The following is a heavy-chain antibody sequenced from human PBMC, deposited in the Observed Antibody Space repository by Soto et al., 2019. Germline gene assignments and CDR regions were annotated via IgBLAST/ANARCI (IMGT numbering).Heavy chain of an antibody. Sequence: EVQLVESGGGLVEPGGSLRLSCAASGFPFSSFTMNWVRQAPGKGLEWVSSISSSGSYIYYADSVKGRFTISRDNAKNSLYLQVNSLGAEDTAVSFCARGRRSGGYHAAYWVQGPPVAVSS. CDR2: ISSSGSYI. V-gene: IGHV3-21*01. CDR3: ARGRRSGGYHAAY. J-gene: IGHJ4*02. CDR1: GFPFSSFT. D-gene: IGHD1-26*01.